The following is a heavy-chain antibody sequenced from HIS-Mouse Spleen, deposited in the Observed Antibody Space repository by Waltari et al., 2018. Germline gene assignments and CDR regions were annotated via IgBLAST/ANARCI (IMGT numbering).Heavy chain of an antibody. Sequence: VQLLESGGGLVQPGGSLRLSCAASGFTFIRYAMIWVRQAPGKGLEWVAVISYDGSNKYYADSVKGRFTISRDNSKNTLYLQMNSLRAEDTAVYYCAKASSGWLDYWGQGTLVTVSS. CDR2: ISYDGSNK. J-gene: IGHJ4*02. CDR3: AKASSGWLDY. CDR1: GFTFIRYA. D-gene: IGHD6-19*01. V-gene: IGHV3-30*18.